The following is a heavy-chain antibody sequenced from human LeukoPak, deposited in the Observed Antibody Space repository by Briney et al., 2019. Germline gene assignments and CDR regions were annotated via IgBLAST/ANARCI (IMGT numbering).Heavy chain of an antibody. V-gene: IGHV3-74*01. CDR1: GFTFSSYW. CDR3: AKLPSAHYYDSSGSDYFDY. D-gene: IGHD3-22*01. Sequence: PGGSLRLSCAASGFTFSSYWMHWVRQAPGKGLVWLSRINSDGSSTSYADSVKGRFTISRDNSKNTLYLQMNSLRAEDTAVYYCAKLPSAHYYDSSGSDYFDYWGQGTLVTVSS. CDR2: INSDGSST. J-gene: IGHJ4*02.